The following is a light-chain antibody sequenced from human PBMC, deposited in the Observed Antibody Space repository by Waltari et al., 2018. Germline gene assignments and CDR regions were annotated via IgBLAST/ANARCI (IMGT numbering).Light chain of an antibody. Sequence: SVLTQPPSASGTPGQTVTISCSGRYSNMGTNTVKWYQQLPGTAPKLLIYSDNPRPSGVPDRFSGSTSGTSASLALSGLQSEDEADYYCSTWDDYLSGVVFGEGTKLTVL. CDR2: SDN. CDR1: YSNMGTNT. J-gene: IGLJ2*01. CDR3: STWDDYLSGVV. V-gene: IGLV1-44*01.